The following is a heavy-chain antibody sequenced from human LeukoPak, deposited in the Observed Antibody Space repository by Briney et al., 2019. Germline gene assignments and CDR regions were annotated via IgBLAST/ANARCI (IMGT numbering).Heavy chain of an antibody. Sequence: ASVKVSCKASGYTFTSNYIHWVRQAPGQGLEWMGGIIPIFGTANYAQKFQGRVTITRDTSAYTGYMELRSLSSADTAVYFCARAPYDILTGYPLNWFDPWGQGTLVTVSS. CDR2: IIPIFGTA. J-gene: IGHJ5*02. D-gene: IGHD3-9*01. CDR3: ARAPYDILTGYPLNWFDP. V-gene: IGHV1-69*05. CDR1: GYTFTSNY.